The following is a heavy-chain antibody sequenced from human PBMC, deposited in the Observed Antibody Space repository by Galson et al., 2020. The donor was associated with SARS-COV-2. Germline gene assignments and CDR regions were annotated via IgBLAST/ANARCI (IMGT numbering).Heavy chain of an antibody. J-gene: IGHJ4*02. CDR1: GGSISSSSYY. V-gene: IGHV4-39*07. CDR2: IYYSGST. CDR3: ARDSRRAPCSSTSCYVGDY. Sequence: SETLSLTCTVSGGSISSSSYYWGWIRQPPGKGLEWIGSIYYSGSTYYNPSLKSRVTISVDTSKNQFSLKLSSVTAADTAVYYCARDSRRAPCSSTSCYVGDYWGQGTLVTVSS. D-gene: IGHD2-2*01.